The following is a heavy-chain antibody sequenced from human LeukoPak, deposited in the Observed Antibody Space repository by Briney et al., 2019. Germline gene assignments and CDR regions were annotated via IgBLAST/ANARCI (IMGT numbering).Heavy chain of an antibody. Sequence: GRSLRLSCAAFGFTFSSYGMHWVRQAPGKGLEWVAVIWSDGSNKFYADSVKGRFTISRDNSKNTLYLQMNSLRAEDTAVYYCARDLFDYGDYGSFDYWGQGTLVTVSP. V-gene: IGHV3-33*01. D-gene: IGHD4-17*01. J-gene: IGHJ4*02. CDR1: GFTFSSYG. CDR2: IWSDGSNK. CDR3: ARDLFDYGDYGSFDY.